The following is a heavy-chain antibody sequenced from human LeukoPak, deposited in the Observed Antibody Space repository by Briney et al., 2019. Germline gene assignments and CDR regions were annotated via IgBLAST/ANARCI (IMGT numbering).Heavy chain of an antibody. D-gene: IGHD5-18*01. CDR1: GFTFSSYS. Sequence: GGSLRLSCAASGFTFSSYSMNWVRQAPGKGLEWVSSISSSSSYIYYADSVKGRFTISRDNAKNSLFLQMNSLRAEDTAIYYCATYRQVLLPFESWGQGTLVTVSS. V-gene: IGHV3-21*04. CDR2: ISSSSSYI. CDR3: ATYRQVLLPFES. J-gene: IGHJ4*02.